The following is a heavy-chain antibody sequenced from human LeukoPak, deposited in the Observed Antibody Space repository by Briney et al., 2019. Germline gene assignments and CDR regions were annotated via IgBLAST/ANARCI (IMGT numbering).Heavy chain of an antibody. J-gene: IGHJ4*02. CDR1: GFTFSYYA. V-gene: IGHV3-30-3*01. D-gene: IGHD5-24*01. CDR3: ARGGRDGYSSADF. CDR2: ISYDESSK. Sequence: GGSLRLSCAASGFTFSYYAMHWVRQAPGKGLEWVAVISYDESSKYYADPVKGRFTISRDNPKNTLYLQLNSLRAEDTAVYYCARGGRDGYSSADFWGQGTLVTVSS.